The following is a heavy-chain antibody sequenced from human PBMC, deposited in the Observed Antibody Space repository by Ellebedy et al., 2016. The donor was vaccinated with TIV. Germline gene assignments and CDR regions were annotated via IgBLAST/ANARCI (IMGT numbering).Heavy chain of an antibody. D-gene: IGHD5-12*01. CDR3: ARDMVQGMVARYLWFDY. CDR2: ISAYTGNT. CDR1: GGTFRSHA. J-gene: IGHJ4*02. Sequence: ASVKVSCKASGGTFRSHAISWVRQAPGQGLEWMGWISAYTGNTNYAQKFQGRVTMTTDTSTSTAYMELRSLRSDDTAVYYCARDMVQGMVARYLWFDYWGQGTLVTVSS. V-gene: IGHV1-18*01.